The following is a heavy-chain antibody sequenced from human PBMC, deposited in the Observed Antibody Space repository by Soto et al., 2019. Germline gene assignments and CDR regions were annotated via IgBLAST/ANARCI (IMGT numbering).Heavy chain of an antibody. Sequence: GEFLKISCKGSGYSFISYWIGWVRQMPGKGPEWMGIVYPGDSDTRYSPSFQGQVTISADKSINTAYLQWSSLKPSDTAMYYCARPEYTGYGGIDQWGQGTPVTVSS. D-gene: IGHD5-12*01. V-gene: IGHV5-51*01. CDR1: GYSFISYW. J-gene: IGHJ4*02. CDR3: ARPEYTGYGGIDQ. CDR2: VYPGDSDT.